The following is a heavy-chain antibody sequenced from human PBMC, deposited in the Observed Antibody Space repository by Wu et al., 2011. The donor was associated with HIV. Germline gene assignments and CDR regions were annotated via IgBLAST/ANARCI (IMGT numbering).Heavy chain of an antibody. CDR2: IIPILGTV. J-gene: IGHJ4*02. V-gene: IGHV1-69*14. CDR3: ARDRDSSAYGAEFDY. Sequence: QVQLVQSGAEVKKPGSSVKVSCKASGGTFSTYGISWVRQAPGQELEWMGGIIPILGTVKYAQKFQGRVTITADKSTSTAYVELGRVRSDDTAVYYCARDRDSSAYGAEFDYWGQGTLVTVSS. D-gene: IGHD3-22*01. CDR1: GGTFSTYG.